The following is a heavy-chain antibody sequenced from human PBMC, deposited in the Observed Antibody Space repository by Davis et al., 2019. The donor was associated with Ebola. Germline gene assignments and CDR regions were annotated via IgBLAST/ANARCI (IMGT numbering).Heavy chain of an antibody. Sequence: AASVKVSCKASGYTFTSYAMHWVRQAPGQRLEWMGWINAGNGNTKYSQKFQGRVTITRDTSASTAYMELSSLRSEDTAVYYCARSAYYDILTGYYGPYYFDYWGQGTLVTVSS. CDR2: INAGNGNT. V-gene: IGHV1-3*01. J-gene: IGHJ4*02. CDR1: GYTFTSYA. D-gene: IGHD3-9*01. CDR3: ARSAYYDILTGYYGPYYFDY.